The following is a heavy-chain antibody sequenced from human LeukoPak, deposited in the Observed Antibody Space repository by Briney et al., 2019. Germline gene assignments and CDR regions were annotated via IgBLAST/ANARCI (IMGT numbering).Heavy chain of an antibody. J-gene: IGHJ4*02. CDR2: IYYTGSI. V-gene: IGHV4-28*05. D-gene: IGHD5-18*01. CDR1: AYSISSTNW. CDR3: ATTRYNYGYYFDY. Sequence: PSDTLSLTCAVSAYSISSTNWWGWIRQPPGKGLEWIGYIYYTGSIYYNPSLKSRVTMSVDTSKNHFSLKLSSVTAVDTAVYYCATTRYNYGYYFDYWGQGTLVTVSS.